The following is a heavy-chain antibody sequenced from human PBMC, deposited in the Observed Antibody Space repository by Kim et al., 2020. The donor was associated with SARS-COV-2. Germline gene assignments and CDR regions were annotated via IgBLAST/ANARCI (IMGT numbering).Heavy chain of an antibody. CDR1: GFTFSSYW. Sequence: GGSLRLSCAASGFTFSSYWMSWVRQAPGKGLEWVANIKQDGSEKYYVDSVKGRFTISRDNAKNSLYLQMNSLRAEDTAVYYCARDPRYSSSWYYRDYYYGMDVWGQGTTVTVSS. J-gene: IGHJ6*02. CDR2: IKQDGSEK. CDR3: ARDPRYSSSWYYRDYYYGMDV. V-gene: IGHV3-7*01. D-gene: IGHD6-13*01.